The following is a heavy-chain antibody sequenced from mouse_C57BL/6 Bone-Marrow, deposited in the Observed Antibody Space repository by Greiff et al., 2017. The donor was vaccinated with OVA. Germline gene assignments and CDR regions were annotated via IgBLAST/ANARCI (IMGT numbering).Heavy chain of an antibody. CDR1: GYTFTSYW. D-gene: IGHD1-1*01. J-gene: IGHJ3*01. V-gene: IGHV1-64*01. Sequence: QVQLQQPGAELVKPGASVKLSCKASGYTFTSYWMHWVKQRPGQGLEWIGMIHPNSGSTNYNEKFKSKATLTVDKSPSTAYMQLSSLTSEDSAGYYCARSGDYYGSSYASAYWGQGTLVTVSA. CDR2: IHPNSGST. CDR3: ARSGDYYGSSYASAY.